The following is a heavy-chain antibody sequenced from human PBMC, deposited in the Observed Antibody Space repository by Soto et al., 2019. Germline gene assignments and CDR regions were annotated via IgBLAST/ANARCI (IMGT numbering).Heavy chain of an antibody. CDR3: ARLGVSRGYSCYDGWFDP. V-gene: IGHV4-39*01. Sequence: QLQLQESGPGLVKPSETLSLTCTVSGGSISSSSYYWGWIRQPPGKGLEWIGGIYYSGSTYYNPSLTRRVTMSEDTAKNQFSLKLSSVTAADTAVYYCARLGVSRGYSCYDGWFDPWGQGTLVTVSS. CDR2: IYYSGST. D-gene: IGHD5-12*01. CDR1: GGSISSSSYY. J-gene: IGHJ5*02.